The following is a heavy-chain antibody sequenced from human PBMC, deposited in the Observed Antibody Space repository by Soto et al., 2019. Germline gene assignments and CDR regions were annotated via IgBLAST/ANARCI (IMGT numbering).Heavy chain of an antibody. CDR3: ARDLGDGYNLGLPGN. Sequence: QVQLVESGGGVVQPGRSLRLSCAASGFTFSSYGMHWVRQAPGKGLEWVAVIWYDGSNKYYADSVKGRFTISRDNSKNTLYLQMNSLRAEDTAVYYCARDLGDGYNLGLPGNWGQGTLVTVSS. CDR2: IWYDGSNK. J-gene: IGHJ4*02. D-gene: IGHD5-12*01. CDR1: GFTFSSYG. V-gene: IGHV3-33*01.